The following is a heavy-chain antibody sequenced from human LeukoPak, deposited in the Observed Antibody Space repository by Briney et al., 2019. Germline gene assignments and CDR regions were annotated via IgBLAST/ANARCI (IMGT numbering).Heavy chain of an antibody. Sequence: GASVKVSCKASGYTFTGYYMHWVRQAPGQGLEWMGWINPNSGGTNYAQKFQGRVTMTRDTSISTAYMGLSRLRSDETAVYYCAMVLRYLDWLPGGGDFDYWGQGTLVTVSS. D-gene: IGHD3-9*01. V-gene: IGHV1-2*02. CDR2: INPNSGGT. CDR3: AMVLRYLDWLPGGGDFDY. CDR1: GYTFTGYY. J-gene: IGHJ4*02.